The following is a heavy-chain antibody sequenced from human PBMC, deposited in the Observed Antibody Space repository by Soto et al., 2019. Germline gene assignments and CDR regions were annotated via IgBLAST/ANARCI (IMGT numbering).Heavy chain of an antibody. CDR2: INTGNGNT. V-gene: IGHV1-3*04. CDR3: ARDYLEGYCSGGTCYYFQH. D-gene: IGHD2-15*01. J-gene: IGHJ1*01. Sequence: GASVKVSCKASGYTFARYIMHWVRQAPGQRLEWMGWINTGNGNTKYSQKFQGRVTITRDTSASTAYMELSSLRSEDTAVYHCARDYLEGYCSGGTCYYFQHWGQGTLVTVSS. CDR1: GYTFARYI.